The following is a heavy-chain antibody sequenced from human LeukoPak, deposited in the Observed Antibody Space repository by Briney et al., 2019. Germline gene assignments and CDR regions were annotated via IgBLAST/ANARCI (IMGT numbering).Heavy chain of an antibody. J-gene: IGHJ3*02. D-gene: IGHD6-13*01. Sequence: SETLSLTCTVSGGSISSSSYYWDWIRQPPGKGLEWIGNLYDSGSTHYNPSLRSRVTISADTSKNQFSLKLTSVTAADTAVYYCARDSIAAASGAFDIWGQGTMVTVSS. CDR1: GGSISSSSYY. CDR2: LYDSGST. CDR3: ARDSIAAASGAFDI. V-gene: IGHV4-39*07.